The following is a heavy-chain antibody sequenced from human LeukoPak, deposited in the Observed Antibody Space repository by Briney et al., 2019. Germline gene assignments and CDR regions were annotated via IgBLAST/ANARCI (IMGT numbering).Heavy chain of an antibody. Sequence: GGSLRLSCAASGFTFSSYAMSWVRQAPGKGLEWVSAISASGDTTYYADSVKGRFTISRDNSRNTLYLQMDSLRAEDTAVYFCAKRDLYSKRTNYIYYFDNWGQGTLVTVSS. CDR3: AKRDLYSKRTNYIYYFDN. CDR2: ISASGDTT. J-gene: IGHJ4*02. D-gene: IGHD1-26*01. CDR1: GFTFSSYA. V-gene: IGHV3-23*01.